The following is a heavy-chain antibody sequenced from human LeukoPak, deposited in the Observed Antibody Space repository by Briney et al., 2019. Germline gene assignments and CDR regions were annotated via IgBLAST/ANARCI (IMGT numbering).Heavy chain of an antibody. J-gene: IGHJ5*02. CDR2: NNGDGSTT. D-gene: IGHD2-15*01. CDR3: ARDPRNVGLAP. Sequence: GSLRLSCVASGFSLSGYWMYWVRQAPGKGLMYNSRNNGDGSTTNYADVVKGRFTMSRDNVKNTLYLQMNSLRVEDTAVYYCARDPRNVGLAPWGQGTLVSVSS. V-gene: IGHV3-74*01. CDR1: GFSLSGYW.